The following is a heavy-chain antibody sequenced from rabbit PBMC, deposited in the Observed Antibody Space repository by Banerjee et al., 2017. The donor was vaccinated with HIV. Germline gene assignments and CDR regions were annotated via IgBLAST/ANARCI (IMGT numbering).Heavy chain of an antibody. V-gene: IGHV1S7*01. CDR3: VRVAGYAGYGYNL. Sequence: QSVEETGGGLVQPGGSLTLSCKASGFVFSTYYMSWVRQAPGKGLEWIGIIYTGKRSADYATWVNGRFTISNHNAQNTLYLQLNSLTAADTATYFCVRVAGYAGYGYNLWGPGTLVTVS. CDR2: IYTGKRSA. J-gene: IGHJ4*01. D-gene: IGHD7-1*01. CDR1: GFVFSTYY.